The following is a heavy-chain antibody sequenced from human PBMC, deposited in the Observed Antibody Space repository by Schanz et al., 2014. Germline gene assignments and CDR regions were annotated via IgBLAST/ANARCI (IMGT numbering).Heavy chain of an antibody. V-gene: IGHV3-23*04. D-gene: IGHD3-22*01. CDR3: ARVDSSRCFFDT. Sequence: EVQLVQSGGGLVQPGGSLRLSCAASGFTFSSYAMSWVRQAPGKGLEWVSTIGTSGGTKYAESVKGRFTISRDNSKNTLYLQINSLRAEDAAVYFGARVDSSRCFFDTWGQGTRVTVSS. CDR1: GFTFSSYA. J-gene: IGHJ4*02. CDR2: IGTSGGT.